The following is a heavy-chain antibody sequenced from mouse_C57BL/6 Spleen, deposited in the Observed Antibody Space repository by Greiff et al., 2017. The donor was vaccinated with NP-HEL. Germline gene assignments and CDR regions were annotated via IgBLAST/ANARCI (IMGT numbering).Heavy chain of an antibody. Sequence: QVQLQQPGAELVKPGASVKLSCKASGYTFTSYWMQWVKQRPGQGLEWIGEIDPSDSYTNYNQKFKGKATLTVDTSSSTAYMQLSSLTSEDYAVYYCAMGASLDYWGQGTTLTVSS. V-gene: IGHV1-50*01. J-gene: IGHJ2*01. CDR2: IDPSDSYT. D-gene: IGHD6-1*01. CDR1: GYTFTSYW. CDR3: AMGASLDY.